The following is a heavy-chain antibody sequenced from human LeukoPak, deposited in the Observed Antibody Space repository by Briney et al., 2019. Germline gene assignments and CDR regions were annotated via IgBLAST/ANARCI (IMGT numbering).Heavy chain of an antibody. D-gene: IGHD6-19*01. CDR2: IYYSGST. Sequence: SETLSLTCTVSGGSINTYFWSWMRQPPGKGLEWIGYIYYSGSTNYNPSLKSQVTISVDTSKNQFSLKLSSVTAADTAVYYCARGVTGGWYGDFQHWGQGTLVTVSS. CDR3: ARGVTGGWYGDFQH. J-gene: IGHJ1*01. CDR1: GGSINTYF. V-gene: IGHV4-59*01.